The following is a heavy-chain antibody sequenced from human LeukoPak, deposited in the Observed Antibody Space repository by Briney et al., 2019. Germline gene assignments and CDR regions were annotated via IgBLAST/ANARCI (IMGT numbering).Heavy chain of an antibody. J-gene: IGHJ4*02. CDR1: GYTFTSSG. V-gene: IGHV1-18*01. CDR2: ISTYTGYS. CDR3: AKNSSGGYSDY. D-gene: IGHD6-19*01. Sequence: ASVKDSCKASGYTFTSSGISWVRQAPGQGLEWMGWISTYTGYSKYAQNLQGRVTMTADTSTSTAYMELSSLRSDDTAVYYCAKNSSGGYSDYWGQGTLVTVSS.